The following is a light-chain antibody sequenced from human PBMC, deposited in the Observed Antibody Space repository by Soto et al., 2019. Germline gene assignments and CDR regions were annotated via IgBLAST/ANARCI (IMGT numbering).Light chain of an antibody. CDR3: HSYDSCLSAPGV. CDR1: NSNIGAGYD. J-gene: IGLJ2*01. CDR2: DTT. V-gene: IGLV1-40*01. Sequence: QSVLTQPPSVSGAPGQRVTISCTGSNSNIGAGYDVHWYRQFPGTAPQLLIYDTTKRASGVSDRVSGSKSGTTASLAITGLQAEDEAQYHCHSYDSCLSAPGVVGGGTKLTVL.